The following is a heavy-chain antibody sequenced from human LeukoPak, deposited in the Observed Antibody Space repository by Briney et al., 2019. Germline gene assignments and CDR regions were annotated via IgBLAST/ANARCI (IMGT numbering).Heavy chain of an antibody. V-gene: IGHV4-39*01. J-gene: IGHJ3*02. CDR1: GGSISSSSYY. CDR3: ARVEYSSTIIPDAFDI. CDR2: IYYSGST. Sequence: SENLSLTCTVSGGSISSSSYYWGWIRQPPGKGLEWIGSIYYSGSTYYNPSLKSRVTISVDTSKNQFSLKLSSVTAADTAVYYCARVEYSSTIIPDAFDIWGQGTMVTVSS. D-gene: IGHD6-6*01.